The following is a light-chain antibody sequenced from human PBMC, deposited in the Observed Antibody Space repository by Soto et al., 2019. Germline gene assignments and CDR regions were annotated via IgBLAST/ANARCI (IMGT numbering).Light chain of an antibody. CDR1: GGSIASKY. V-gene: IGLV6-57*02. CDR2: EDN. J-gene: IGLJ2*01. Sequence: NFMLTQPHSVSASPGKTVTISCTGSGGSIASKYVQWYQQRPGRAPTTVIYEDNQRPSGVPDRFSGSIDSSSNSASLSISGLKTEDEADYYCQSYDSSNVVFGGGTKLTVL. CDR3: QSYDSSNVV.